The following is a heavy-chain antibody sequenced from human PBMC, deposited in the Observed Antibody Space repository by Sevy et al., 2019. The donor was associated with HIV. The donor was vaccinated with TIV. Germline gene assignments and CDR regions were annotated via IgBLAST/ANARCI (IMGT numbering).Heavy chain of an antibody. V-gene: IGHV3-23*01. CDR1: GFAFSNFA. Sequence: GGSLRLSCAASGFAFSNFAISWVRQAPGKGLEWVSLISGSSAYTYYAYSVKGRFTISRDNSKNTLYLQMNSLRVEDTALYYCARGINFYGSGREGHSYMDVWGKGTTVTVSS. D-gene: IGHD3-10*01. CDR2: ISGSSAYT. J-gene: IGHJ6*03. CDR3: ARGINFYGSGREGHSYMDV.